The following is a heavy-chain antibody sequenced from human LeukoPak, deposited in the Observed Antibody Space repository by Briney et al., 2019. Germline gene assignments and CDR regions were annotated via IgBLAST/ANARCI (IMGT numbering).Heavy chain of an antibody. CDR2: ISHTGSS. Sequence: SQTLSLTCAVSGDSISSGGYSWSWLRQPPGNGLEWIGYISHTGSSNYNPSLKSRVTISVDRSKNQFSLNLSSVTAADTAVYYCAREGYGDSGWFDPWGQGTLVTVSS. CDR3: AREGYGDSGWFDP. V-gene: IGHV4-30-2*01. D-gene: IGHD4-17*01. CDR1: GDSISSGGYS. J-gene: IGHJ5*02.